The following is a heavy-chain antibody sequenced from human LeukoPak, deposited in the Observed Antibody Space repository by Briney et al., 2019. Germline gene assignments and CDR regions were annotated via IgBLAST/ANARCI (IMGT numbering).Heavy chain of an antibody. CDR3: ARANKRYCTNGVCPPDV. V-gene: IGHV4-34*01. D-gene: IGHD2-8*01. Sequence: SETLSLTCAVYGGSFSGYYWSWIRQPPGKGLEWIGEINHSGSTNYNPSLKSRVTISVDTSKNQFSLKLSSVTAADTAVYYCARANKRYCTNGVCPPDVWGKGTTVTVSS. CDR2: INHSGST. J-gene: IGHJ6*04. CDR1: GGSFSGYY.